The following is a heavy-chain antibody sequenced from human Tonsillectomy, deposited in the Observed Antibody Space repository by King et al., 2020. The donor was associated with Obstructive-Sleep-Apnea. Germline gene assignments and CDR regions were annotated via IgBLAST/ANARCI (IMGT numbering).Heavy chain of an antibody. CDR3: ARETTIVAAYGMDV. Sequence: QLVQSGAEVKKPGSSVKVSCKASGGTLNSYAISWVRQAPGQGLEWMARFIPMLPIANYAQKFQGRVTISADKSTSTAYMELSSLRSEDTAVYYCARETTIVAAYGMDVWGQGTTVTVSS. CDR1: GGTLNSYA. J-gene: IGHJ6*02. V-gene: IGHV1-69*09. CDR2: FIPMLPIA. D-gene: IGHD5-12*01.